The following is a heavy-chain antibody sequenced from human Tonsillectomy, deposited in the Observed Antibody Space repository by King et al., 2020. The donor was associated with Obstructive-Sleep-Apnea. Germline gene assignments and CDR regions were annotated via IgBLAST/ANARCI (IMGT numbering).Heavy chain of an antibody. V-gene: IGHV3-15*01. CDR2: IKSKNDGGTI. J-gene: IGHJ4*02. CDR1: GFTFNTAW. Sequence: VQLVESGGGLVKPGGSLRLSCVASGFTFNTAWLTWVRQAPGKGLDWVGRIKSKNDGGTIDYVTHVKGRFIISRDDSKNTLYLQMNSLKAEDTAIYYCTARGGDWGQGTLVTVSS. D-gene: IGHD4-17*01. CDR3: TARGGD.